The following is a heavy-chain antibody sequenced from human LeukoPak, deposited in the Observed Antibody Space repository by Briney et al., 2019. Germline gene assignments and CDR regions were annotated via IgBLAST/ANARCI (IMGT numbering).Heavy chain of an antibody. Sequence: PGGSLRLSCAAPGFIFDNYGIHWVRHAPGKGLEWVSLISGDGGSTFYADSVRGRFTISRDNTRKSLSLQMSSLRSEDTALYYCARESETSGWYDYWGQGTLVTVSS. D-gene: IGHD6-19*01. CDR2: ISGDGGST. V-gene: IGHV3-43*02. CDR1: GFIFDNYG. CDR3: ARESETSGWYDY. J-gene: IGHJ4*02.